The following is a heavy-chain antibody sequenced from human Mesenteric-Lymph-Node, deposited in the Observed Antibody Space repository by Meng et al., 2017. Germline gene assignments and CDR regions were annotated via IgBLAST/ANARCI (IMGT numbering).Heavy chain of an antibody. Sequence: QVQLVESGGGVGQPGMSLRLSCAASGFTFSSYGMHWVRQAPGKGLEWVAVIWYDGSNKYYADSVKGRFTISRDNSKNTLYLQMNSLRAEDTAVYYCARVPGYSSGWYLGYWGQGTLVTVSS. CDR3: ARVPGYSSGWYLGY. CDR2: IWYDGSNK. D-gene: IGHD6-19*01. V-gene: IGHV3-33*01. CDR1: GFTFSSYG. J-gene: IGHJ4*02.